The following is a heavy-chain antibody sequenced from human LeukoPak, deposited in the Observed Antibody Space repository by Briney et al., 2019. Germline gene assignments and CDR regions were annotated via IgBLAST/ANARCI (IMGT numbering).Heavy chain of an antibody. D-gene: IGHD4-17*01. CDR1: GYTFTSYG. CDR2: ISAYNGNT. Sequence: ASVKVSCKASGYTFTSYGISWVRQAPGQGLEWMGWISAYNGNTNYAQKLQGRVTMTTDTSTSTAYMELRSLRSDDTAVYYCARVAVTTVTESAFDIWGQGTMVTVSS. CDR3: ARVAVTTVTESAFDI. J-gene: IGHJ3*02. V-gene: IGHV1-18*01.